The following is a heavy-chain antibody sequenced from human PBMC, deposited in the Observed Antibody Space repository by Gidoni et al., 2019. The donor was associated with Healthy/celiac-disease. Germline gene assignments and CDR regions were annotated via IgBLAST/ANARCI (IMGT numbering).Heavy chain of an antibody. J-gene: IGHJ3*02. Sequence: EVQLVQSGAEVKKPGESLRISCKGSGYSFTSYWISWVRQMPGKGLEWMGRIDPSDSYTNDSPSFQGHVTISADKSISTAYLQWSSLKASDTAMYYCARPATVVTVMPIGDAFDIWGQGTMVTVSS. CDR2: IDPSDSYT. CDR3: ARPATVVTVMPIGDAFDI. V-gene: IGHV5-10-1*01. CDR1: GYSFTSYW. D-gene: IGHD2-21*02.